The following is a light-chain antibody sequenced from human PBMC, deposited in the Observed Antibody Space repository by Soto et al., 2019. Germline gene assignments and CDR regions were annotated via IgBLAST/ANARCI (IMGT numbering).Light chain of an antibody. Sequence: EIVLTQSPATLSLSPGERATLSCRASQSVSSYLAWYQQKPGQAPRLLIYDASNRATGIPARFSGSGSGTAFTLPISSAEPEDFAVYYCQQRSTWPFTFGPGTKVDIK. CDR2: DAS. V-gene: IGKV3-11*01. CDR1: QSVSSY. J-gene: IGKJ3*01. CDR3: QQRSTWPFT.